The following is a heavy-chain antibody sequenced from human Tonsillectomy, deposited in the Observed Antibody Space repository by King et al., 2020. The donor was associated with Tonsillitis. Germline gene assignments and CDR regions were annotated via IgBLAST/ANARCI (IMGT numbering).Heavy chain of an antibody. CDR2: ISDDGDKK. J-gene: IGHJ3*02. V-gene: IGHV3-30-3*01. D-gene: IGHD2-2*01. Sequence: VQLVESGGGVVQPGRSLRLSCAASGFLFNSYAIHWVRQAPGKGLEWVTVISDDGDKKYYADSVKGRFTIPRDNFKNTLYLQMNSLRPEDTAIYYCARDTHKYSTSWSYAFHIWGQGTLVTVSS. CDR3: ARDTHKYSTSWSYAFHI. CDR1: GFLFNSYA.